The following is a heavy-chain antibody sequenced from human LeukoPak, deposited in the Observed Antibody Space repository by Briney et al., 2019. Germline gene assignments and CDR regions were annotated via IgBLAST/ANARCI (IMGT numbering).Heavy chain of an antibody. CDR1: GFTFSDHY. CDR3: ARVRRYYGSGHQNSYYYYYGMDV. Sequence: GGSLRLSCAASGFTFSDHYMDWVRQAPGKGLEWVGRTRNKANSYTTAYAASVKGRFTISRYDSKNSLYLQMNSLKTEDTAVYYCARVRRYYGSGHQNSYYYYYGMDVWGQGTTVTVSS. CDR2: TRNKANSYTT. D-gene: IGHD3-10*01. V-gene: IGHV3-72*01. J-gene: IGHJ6*02.